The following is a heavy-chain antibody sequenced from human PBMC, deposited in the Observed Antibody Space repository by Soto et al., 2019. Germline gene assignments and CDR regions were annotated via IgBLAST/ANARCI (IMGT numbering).Heavy chain of an antibody. J-gene: IGHJ4*02. CDR1: GCDFTSYW. V-gene: IGHV5-51*01. CDR3: ARRRAWNDAFDF. Sequence: PGEPLKISCKGSGCDFTSYWIGWVSQMPGKGLEWMGVIYPADSDTRYRPSFEGQVTFSVDKSLSTAYLQWNSLKASDTARYYCARRRAWNDAFDFWGQGILVTVSS. CDR2: IYPADSDT. D-gene: IGHD1-1*01.